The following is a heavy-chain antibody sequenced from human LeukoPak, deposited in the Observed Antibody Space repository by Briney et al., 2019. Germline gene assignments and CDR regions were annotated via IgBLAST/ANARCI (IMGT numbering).Heavy chain of an antibody. CDR2: INAGNGNT. J-gene: IGHJ4*02. CDR3: ARPTYSSGWYNTAFDY. CDR1: GYTFTSYA. D-gene: IGHD6-19*01. Sequence: ASVKVSCKASGYTFTSYAMHWVRQAPGQRLEWMGWINAGNGNTKYSQKFQGRVTITRDTSASTAYMELSSLRSEDTAVYYCARPTYSSGWYNTAFDYWGQGTLVTVSS. V-gene: IGHV1-3*01.